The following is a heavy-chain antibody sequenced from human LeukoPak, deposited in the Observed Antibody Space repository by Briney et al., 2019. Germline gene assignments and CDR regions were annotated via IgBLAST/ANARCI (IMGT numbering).Heavy chain of an antibody. CDR1: GGSISSYY. CDR3: ARRGNWAEHGGAFDI. J-gene: IGHJ3*02. Sequence: SETLSLTCTVSGGSISSYYWSWIRQPPGKGLEWIGYIYTSGSTNYNPSLKSRVTISVDTSKNQFSLKLSSVTAADTAVYYCARRGNWAEHGGAFDIWGQGTMVTVSS. D-gene: IGHD7-27*01. CDR2: IYTSGST. V-gene: IGHV4-4*09.